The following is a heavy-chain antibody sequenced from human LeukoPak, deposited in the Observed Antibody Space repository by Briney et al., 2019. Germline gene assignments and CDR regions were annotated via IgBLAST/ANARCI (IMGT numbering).Heavy chain of an antibody. D-gene: IGHD3-22*01. V-gene: IGHV3-30*18. J-gene: IGHJ3*02. CDR3: AKDLTLIWDYYYDSSGYPRVGAFDI. Sequence: PGGSLRLSCAASGFTFSSYGMHWVRQAPGKGLEWVAVISYDGSNKYYADSVKGRFTISRDNSKNTLYLQMNSLRAEDTAVYYCAKDLTLIWDYYYDSSGYPRVGAFDIWGQGTMVTVSS. CDR2: ISYDGSNK. CDR1: GFTFSSYG.